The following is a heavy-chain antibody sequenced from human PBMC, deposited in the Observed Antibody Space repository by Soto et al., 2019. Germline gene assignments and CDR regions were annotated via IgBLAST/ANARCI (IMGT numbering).Heavy chain of an antibody. D-gene: IGHD6-19*01. V-gene: IGHV3-11*01. J-gene: IGHJ4*02. CDR3: ARKEVVVAGTYDC. CDR1: GFTFSEHP. Sequence: QVQVAESGGGLVKPGESLRLSCAASGFTFSEHPMSWIRQAPGKGLEWVSYISNSGSAIYYAESVRGRFTITRDNAKNSLYLQMNSLRAEDTAVYYCARKEVVVAGTYDCWGQGTLVTVSS. CDR2: ISNSGSAI.